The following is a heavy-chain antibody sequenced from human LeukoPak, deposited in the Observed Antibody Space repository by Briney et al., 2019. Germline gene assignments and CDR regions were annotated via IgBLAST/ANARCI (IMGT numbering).Heavy chain of an antibody. D-gene: IGHD3-22*01. CDR1: GGSISSGDYY. Sequence: SETLSLTCTVSGGSISSGDYYWSWIRQPPGKGLEWIGYIYYSGSTNYNPSLKSRVTISVDTSKNQFSLKLSSVTAADTAVYYCARDMPLYDSSGYYSLGAFDIWGQGTMVTVSS. J-gene: IGHJ3*02. CDR3: ARDMPLYDSSGYYSLGAFDI. V-gene: IGHV4-61*08. CDR2: IYYSGST.